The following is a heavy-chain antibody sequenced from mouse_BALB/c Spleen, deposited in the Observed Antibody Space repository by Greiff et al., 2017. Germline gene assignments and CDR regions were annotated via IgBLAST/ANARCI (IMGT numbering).Heavy chain of an antibody. D-gene: IGHD2-4*01. CDR2: IYPGSGST. CDR1: GYTFTSYW. CDR3: RGNMITRGYYFDY. Sequence: LQQPGSELVRPGASVKLSCKASGYTFTSYWMHWVKQRHGQGLEWIGNIYPGSGSTNYDEKFKSKGTLTVDTSSSTAYMHLSSLTSEDSAVYYCRGNMITRGYYFDYWGQGTTLTVSS. J-gene: IGHJ2*01. V-gene: IGHV1S22*01.